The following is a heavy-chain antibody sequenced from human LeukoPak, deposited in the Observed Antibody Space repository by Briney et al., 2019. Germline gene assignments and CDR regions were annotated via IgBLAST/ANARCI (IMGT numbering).Heavy chain of an antibody. Sequence: GESLKISCKGSGYSFTSYWIGWVRQMPGKGLEWMGIIYPGDSDTRYSPSFQGQVTISADKSISTAYLQWSSLKASDSAMYYCARLCIAAAGTHNWFDPCGQGTLVTVSS. D-gene: IGHD6-13*01. CDR2: IYPGDSDT. CDR3: ARLCIAAAGTHNWFDP. CDR1: GYSFTSYW. V-gene: IGHV5-51*01. J-gene: IGHJ5*02.